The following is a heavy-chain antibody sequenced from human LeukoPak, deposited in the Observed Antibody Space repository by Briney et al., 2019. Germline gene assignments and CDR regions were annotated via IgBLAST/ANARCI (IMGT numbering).Heavy chain of an antibody. Sequence: ASVKVSCKAFGYTFTGYWMHWVRQAPGQGPEWMGVISPSGGSTIYAQKFKGRVTLTRDMSTGTDYLELSSLRSEDTAFYYCATDHSMANTAWWFDPWGQGTLVTVSS. CDR2: ISPSGGST. CDR3: ATDHSMANTAWWFDP. CDR1: GYTFTGYW. V-gene: IGHV1-46*01. J-gene: IGHJ5*02. D-gene: IGHD5-24*01.